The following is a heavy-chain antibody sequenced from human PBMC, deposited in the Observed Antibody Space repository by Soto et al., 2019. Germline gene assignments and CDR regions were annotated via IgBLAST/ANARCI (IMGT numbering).Heavy chain of an antibody. CDR2: ISGSGGST. CDR3: AKAFEASEWLKYYYGMDV. D-gene: IGHD3-3*01. J-gene: IGHJ6*02. CDR1: GFTFSSYA. Sequence: AGSLRLSCAASGFTFSSYAMSWVRQAPGKGLEWVSAISGSGGSTYYADSVKGRFTISRDNSKNTLYLQMNSLRAEDTAVYYCAKAFEASEWLKYYYGMDVWGQGTTVTVSS. V-gene: IGHV3-23*01.